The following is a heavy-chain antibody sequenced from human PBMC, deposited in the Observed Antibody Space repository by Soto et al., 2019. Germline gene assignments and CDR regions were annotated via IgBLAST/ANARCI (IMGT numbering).Heavy chain of an antibody. D-gene: IGHD2-8*01. CDR1: GGSMSSGGYF. J-gene: IGHJ6*03. CDR3: ARLPMVRGSTRNYYYYMDV. CDR2: IYHSGST. Sequence: SETLSLTCTVSGGSMSSGGYFWSWIRQLPGKGLEWIGYIYHSGSTYYNPSLKSRATISVDTSANQFSLKLNSVTAADTAVYYCARLPMVRGSTRNYYYYMDVWGKGTTVT. V-gene: IGHV4-31*03.